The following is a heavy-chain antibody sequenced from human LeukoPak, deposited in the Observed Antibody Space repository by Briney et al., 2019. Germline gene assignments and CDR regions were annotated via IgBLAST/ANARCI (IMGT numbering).Heavy chain of an antibody. CDR2: INPNRGGT. D-gene: IGHD3-10*01. J-gene: IGHJ6*02. V-gene: IGHV1-2*02. CDR3: ARGTGSEITSYYYYGMDV. Sequence: ASVKVSCKASGYTFTVYYMHWVRQAPGQGLEWMGWINPNRGGTNYAQKFQGRVTLTRDTSISTAYMELSSLRSDNTVVYYSARGTGSEITSYYYYGMDVWGQGTTVIVSS. CDR1: GYTFTVYY.